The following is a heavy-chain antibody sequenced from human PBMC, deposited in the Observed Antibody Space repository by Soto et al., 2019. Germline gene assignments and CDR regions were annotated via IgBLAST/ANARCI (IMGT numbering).Heavy chain of an antibody. V-gene: IGHV3-73*01. CDR2: IRSKANSYAT. J-gene: IGHJ6*03. Sequence: GGSLRLSCAASGFTFSGSAMHWVRQASGKGLEWVGRIRSKANSYATAYAASVKGRFTISRDDSKNTAYLQMNSLKTEDTAVYYCTRLTVGRGYSGYGSYYYYYMDVWGKGTTVTVSS. D-gene: IGHD5-12*01. CDR3: TRLTVGRGYSGYGSYYYYYMDV. CDR1: GFTFSGSA.